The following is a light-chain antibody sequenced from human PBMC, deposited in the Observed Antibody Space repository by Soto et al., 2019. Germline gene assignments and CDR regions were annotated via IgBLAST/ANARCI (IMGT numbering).Light chain of an antibody. CDR2: DVS. J-gene: IGLJ1*01. CDR1: SSDVGSYNH. CDR3: NSYTITSTYV. V-gene: IGLV2-14*01. Sequence: QALLTQPSSVCGSPGQSITISCTGTSSDVGSYNHVSWYQQHPGKAPKLIIWDVSNRPSGVSYRFSGSKSGNTASLNISGLQAEDEAHYYCNSYTITSTYVFGTGTKVTVL.